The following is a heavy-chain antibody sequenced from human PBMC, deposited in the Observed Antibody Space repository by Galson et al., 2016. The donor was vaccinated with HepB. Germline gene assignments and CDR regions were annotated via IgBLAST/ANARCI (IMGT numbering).Heavy chain of an antibody. CDR2: IRSKAYSYAT. J-gene: IGHJ4*02. CDR1: GFTFSGSA. D-gene: IGHD6-19*01. V-gene: IGHV3-73*01. CDR3: TTTVAGIDY. Sequence: SLRLSCAASGFTFSGSAMHWVRQASGKGLEWVGRIRSKAYSYATTYDASVKGRFTISRDDSGNTAYLQMNSLKTEDTAVYYCTTTVAGIDYWGQGTLVTVSS.